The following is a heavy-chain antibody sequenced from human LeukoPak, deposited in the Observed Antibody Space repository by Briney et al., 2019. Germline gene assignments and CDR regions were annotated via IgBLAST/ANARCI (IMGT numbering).Heavy chain of an antibody. CDR2: IYYSGST. CDR1: GGSISSGDYH. J-gene: IGHJ3*02. V-gene: IGHV4-30-4*01. D-gene: IGHD3-22*01. Sequence: SETLSLTCTVSGGSISSGDYHWSWIRQPPGKGLEWIGYIYYSGSTYYNPSLKSRVTISVDTSKNQFSLKLSSVTAADTAVYYCASPSSGYYQDAFDIWGQGTMVTVSS. CDR3: ASPSSGYYQDAFDI.